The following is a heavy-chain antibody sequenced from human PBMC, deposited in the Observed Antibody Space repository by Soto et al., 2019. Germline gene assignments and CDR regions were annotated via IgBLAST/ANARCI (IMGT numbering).Heavy chain of an antibody. CDR2: IIPILGIE. CDR1: GGTFSSYA. D-gene: IGHD6-19*01. CDR3: ARDRSSDPNYYYYMDV. Sequence: QVQLVQSGAEVKKPGSSVKVSCKASGGTFSSYAITWVRQAPGQGLEWMGRIIPILGIENYAQKFQDRVTITADKSTSTDYMELSSLRSEDTAVYYCARDRSSDPNYYYYMDVWGKGTTVTVSS. J-gene: IGHJ6*03. V-gene: IGHV1-69*04.